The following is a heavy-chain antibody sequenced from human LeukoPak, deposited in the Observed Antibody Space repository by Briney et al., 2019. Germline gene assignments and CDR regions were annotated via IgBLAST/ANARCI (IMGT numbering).Heavy chain of an antibody. CDR1: GFTFSSYA. J-gene: IGHJ4*02. CDR3: AKDWTIVVVRNYFDY. Sequence: GGSLRLSCAASGFTFSSYAMSWVRRAPGKGLEWVSAISGSGGSTYYADSVKGRFTISRDNSKNTLYLQMNSLRAEDTAVYYCAKDWTIVVVRNYFDYWGQGTLVTVSS. V-gene: IGHV3-23*01. CDR2: ISGSGGST. D-gene: IGHD2-2*01.